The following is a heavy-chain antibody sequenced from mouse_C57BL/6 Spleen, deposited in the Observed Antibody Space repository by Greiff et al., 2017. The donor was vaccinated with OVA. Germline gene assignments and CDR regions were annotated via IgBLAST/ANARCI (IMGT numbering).Heavy chain of an antibody. V-gene: IGHV1-4*01. Sequence: VQLQQSGAELARPGASVKMSCKASGYTFTSYTMHWVKQRPGQGLEWIGYINPSSGYTKYNQKFKDKATLTADKSSSTAYMQLSSLTSEDSAVYYCAREGDDGYYAFAYWGQGTLVTVSA. D-gene: IGHD2-3*01. J-gene: IGHJ3*01. CDR1: GYTFTSYT. CDR2: INPSSGYT. CDR3: AREGDDGYYAFAY.